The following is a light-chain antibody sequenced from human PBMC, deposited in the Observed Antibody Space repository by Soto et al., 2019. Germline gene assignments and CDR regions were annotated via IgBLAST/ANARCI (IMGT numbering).Light chain of an antibody. Sequence: QSALTQPASVSGSPGQSITISCTGAVSEVAGYTYVSWYQQHPGKGPKVIIYDVSTRPSGVSNRFSGSKSGTTASLAISGLQAEDEADYYCSSFTSILGLFGGGTKVTVL. V-gene: IGLV2-14*03. CDR1: VSEVAGYTY. CDR2: DVS. J-gene: IGLJ2*01. CDR3: SSFTSILGL.